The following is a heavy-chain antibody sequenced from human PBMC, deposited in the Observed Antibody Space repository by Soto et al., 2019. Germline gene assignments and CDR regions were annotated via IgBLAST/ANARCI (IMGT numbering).Heavy chain of an antibody. CDR2: IYPGDSDT. CDR1: GYSFTSYW. V-gene: IGHV5-51*01. CDR3: ARPRCGGDCYSSYFDY. Sequence: GVSLKISWKGSGYSFTSYWIGWVRQIPGKGLEWMGIIYPGDSDTRYSPSFQGQVTISADKSISTAYLQWSGLKASDTAMYYCARPRCGGDCYSSYFDYWGQGTLVTVSS. J-gene: IGHJ4*02. D-gene: IGHD2-21*01.